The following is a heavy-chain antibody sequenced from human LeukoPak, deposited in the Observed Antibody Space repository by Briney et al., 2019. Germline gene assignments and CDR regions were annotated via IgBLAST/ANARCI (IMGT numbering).Heavy chain of an antibody. CDR2: IWYDGSKK. D-gene: IGHD3-10*01. CDR1: GFTFSSYG. J-gene: IGHJ4*02. V-gene: IGHV3-33*01. CDR3: AREKDYYGSGSYRYFDD. Sequence: GRSLRLSCAVSGFTFSSYGMHCVRQAPGKGLEWVAVIWYDGSKKYYADSVKGRFTISRDNSKNTLDLQMNSLRAEDTAVYYCAREKDYYGSGSYRYFDDWGQGTLVTVSS.